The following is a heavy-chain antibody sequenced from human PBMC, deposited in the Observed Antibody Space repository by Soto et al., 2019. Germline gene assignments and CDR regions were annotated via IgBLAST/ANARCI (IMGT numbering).Heavy chain of an antibody. Sequence: GSLRLSCAASGFTFSNYWMHWVRQAPGKGLVWVSRINSDGSSTSHADSVKGRFTISRDNAKNTVYLHMNSLRADDTAVYYCTRATAVSLGYLGQGTLVNVSS. J-gene: IGHJ4*02. CDR3: TRATAVSLGY. CDR2: INSDGSST. V-gene: IGHV3-74*01. CDR1: GFTFSNYW. D-gene: IGHD2-2*01.